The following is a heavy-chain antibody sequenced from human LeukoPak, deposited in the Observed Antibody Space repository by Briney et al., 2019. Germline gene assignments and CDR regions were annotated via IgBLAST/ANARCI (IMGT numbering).Heavy chain of an antibody. CDR1: GGSISSYY. CDR2: IYYSGST. V-gene: IGHV4-59*01. CDR3: ARHGPGSSGWYGTYYYYYMDV. J-gene: IGHJ6*03. D-gene: IGHD6-19*01. Sequence: SETLSLTCTVSGGSISSYYWSWIRQPPGKGLEWIGYIYYSGSTNYNPSLKSRVTISVDTSKNQFSLKLSSVTAADTAVYYCARHGPGSSGWYGTYYYYYMDVWGKGTTVTISS.